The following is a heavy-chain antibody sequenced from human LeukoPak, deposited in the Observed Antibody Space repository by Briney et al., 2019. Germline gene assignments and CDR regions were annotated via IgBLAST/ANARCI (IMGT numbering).Heavy chain of an antibody. V-gene: IGHV3-48*03. CDR2: ISSSGSTI. Sequence: GRSLRLSCTASGFTFGDYAMNWVRQAPGKGLEWVSYISSSGSTIYYADSVKGRFTISRDNAKNSLYLQMNSLRAEDTAVYYCAREGIVGATRVTDSWGQGTLVTVSS. CDR3: AREGIVGATRVTDS. J-gene: IGHJ4*02. D-gene: IGHD1-26*01. CDR1: GFTFGDYA.